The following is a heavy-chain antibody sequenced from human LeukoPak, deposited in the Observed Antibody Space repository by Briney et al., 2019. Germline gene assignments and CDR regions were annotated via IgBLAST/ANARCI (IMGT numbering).Heavy chain of an antibody. J-gene: IGHJ3*02. CDR2: THYSGNT. CDR1: GDSITNYY. V-gene: IGHV4-59*08. D-gene: IGHD1-14*01. CDR3: ARWEPRMNAFDI. Sequence: SETLSLTCSVSGDSITNYYWNWIRQTPGKGLEWIGYTHYSGNTLYNPSLKSRLTTSVDTSKNQFSLNLNSVTAADTAVYYCARWEPRMNAFDIWGQGTMVTVSS.